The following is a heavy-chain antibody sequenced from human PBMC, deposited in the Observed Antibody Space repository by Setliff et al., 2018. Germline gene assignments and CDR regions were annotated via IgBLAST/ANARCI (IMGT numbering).Heavy chain of an antibody. Sequence: PSETLSLTCTVSGGSISTYYWSWIRQPPEKGLEWIAYIHYSGSTNYNPSLKSRVTISVDTSKNQFSLTLSSVTAADTAVYYCARETTMTYYFYYMDVWGKGTTVTVSS. CDR1: GGSISTYY. D-gene: IGHD4-17*01. J-gene: IGHJ6*03. V-gene: IGHV4-59*12. CDR2: IHYSGST. CDR3: ARETTMTYYFYYMDV.